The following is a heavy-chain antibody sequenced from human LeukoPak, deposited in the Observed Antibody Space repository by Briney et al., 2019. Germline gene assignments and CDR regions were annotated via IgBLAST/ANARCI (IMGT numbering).Heavy chain of an antibody. Sequence: ASVKVSCKASGYTFTGYYMHWVRQAPGQGLEWMGWINPNSGGTSYAQKFQGRVTMTRDTSISTAYMELSRLRSDDTAVYYCARFPEATYGDYYYGMDVWGQGTTVTVSS. CDR1: GYTFTGYY. D-gene: IGHD4-17*01. CDR3: ARFPEATYGDYYYGMDV. V-gene: IGHV1-2*02. CDR2: INPNSGGT. J-gene: IGHJ6*02.